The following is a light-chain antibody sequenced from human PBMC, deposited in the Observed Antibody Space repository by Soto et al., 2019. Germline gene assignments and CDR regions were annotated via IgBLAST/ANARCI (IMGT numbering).Light chain of an antibody. CDR2: NSS. CDR3: QQYHXYRA. J-gene: IGKJ1*01. Sequence: DIQMTQSPSTLSASVGDRVTITCRAIQSIDTWLDCHQQKTGQVPKLLISNSSSLESGVPSRFSGSGSGTEFTLTISRLQPDDSATYSCQQYHXYRACGQGTKV. CDR1: QSIDTW. V-gene: IGKV1-5*03.